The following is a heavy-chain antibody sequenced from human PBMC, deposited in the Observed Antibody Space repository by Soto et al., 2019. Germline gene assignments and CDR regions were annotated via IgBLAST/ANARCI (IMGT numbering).Heavy chain of an antibody. V-gene: IGHV2-5*02. D-gene: IGHD2-15*01. CDR2: IYLDDDK. CDR3: AYLPCSGGSCYCFSYSGMDV. Sequence: QIPLKESGPTLVKPTQTLPLTCTFSGFSLSTSGVGVAWIRQPPGKSLEWLALIYLDDDKRYRPSLETMLTITKDTYKNQVVLKMTNMDSVDTATYYCAYLPCSGGSCYCFSYSGMDVWGQGTTVTVSS. CDR1: GFSLSTSGVG. J-gene: IGHJ6*02.